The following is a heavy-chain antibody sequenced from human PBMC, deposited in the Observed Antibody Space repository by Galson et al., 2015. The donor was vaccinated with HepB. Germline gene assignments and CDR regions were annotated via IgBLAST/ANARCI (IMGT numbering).Heavy chain of an antibody. D-gene: IGHD2-2*01. CDR1: GGSISNFY. CDR3: ATDRGYCSSTVCWGGPNAFDM. CDR2: LSTSGNT. V-gene: IGHV4-4*07. J-gene: IGHJ3*02. Sequence: LSLTCTISGGSISNFYWNWIRQPAGKGLEWIGRLSTSGNTDYNPSLKDRVTMSVDTSNNQFSLKLISVTAADTAVYYCATDRGYCSSTVCWGGPNAFDMWGHGTMVTVSS.